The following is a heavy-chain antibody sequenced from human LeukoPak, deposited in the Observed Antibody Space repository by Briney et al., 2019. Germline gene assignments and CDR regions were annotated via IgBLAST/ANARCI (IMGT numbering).Heavy chain of an antibody. CDR2: ISPDDSEK. J-gene: IGHJ4*02. CDR3: TKGGHLDY. V-gene: IGHV3-7*01. Sequence: GGSLRLSCAASGFCFRTYWMAGVRQAPGKGLEWVADISPDDSEKKYMDSVKDRFTISRDNAKNSLYLQMNSLRVEDTATYYCTKGGHLDYWGQGTLVTVSS. CDR1: GFCFRTYW. D-gene: IGHD3-16*01.